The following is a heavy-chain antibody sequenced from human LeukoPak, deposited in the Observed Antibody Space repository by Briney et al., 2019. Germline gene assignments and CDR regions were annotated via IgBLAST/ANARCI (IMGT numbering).Heavy chain of an antibody. J-gene: IGHJ4*02. V-gene: IGHV3-7*05. CDR3: ARWAESNDY. Sequence: PGGSLRLSCAASGFSFSNFWMSWVRQAPGKGLEWVANIKEDGSEKYYVDSVKGRFTISRDNAKNSLYLQMNSLRAEDTAVYYCARWAESNDYWGQGTLVTVSS. CDR2: IKEDGSEK. CDR1: GFSFSNFW.